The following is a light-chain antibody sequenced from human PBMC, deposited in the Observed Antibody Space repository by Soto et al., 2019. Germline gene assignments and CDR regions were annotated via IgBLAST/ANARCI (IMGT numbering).Light chain of an antibody. CDR3: AAWDDSLRAVV. Sequence: QSMLTQSPSASATPGQRVTMSCSGTRSNVGTYAVNWYQQLPGTAPTLLIFRNHQRPSGVPDRFSGSKSGTSASLAISAPQSEDEADYYCAAWDDSLRAVVFGGGTQLTVL. J-gene: IGLJ2*01. CDR1: RSNVGTYA. CDR2: RNH. V-gene: IGLV1-44*01.